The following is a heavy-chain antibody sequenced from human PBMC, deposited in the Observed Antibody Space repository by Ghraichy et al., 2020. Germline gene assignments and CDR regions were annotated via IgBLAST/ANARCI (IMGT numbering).Heavy chain of an antibody. Sequence: GSLRLSCAASGFTVSSNYMSWVRQAPGKGLEWVSVIYSGGSTYYADSVKGRFTISRDNSKNTLYLQMNSLRAEDTAVYYCARETNGDYVSYFDYWGQGTLVTVSS. V-gene: IGHV3-53*01. CDR3: ARETNGDYVSYFDY. J-gene: IGHJ4*02. CDR1: GFTVSSNY. CDR2: IYSGGST. D-gene: IGHD4-17*01.